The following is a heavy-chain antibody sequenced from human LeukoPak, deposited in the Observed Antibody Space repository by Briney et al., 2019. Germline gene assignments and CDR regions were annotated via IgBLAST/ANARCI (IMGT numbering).Heavy chain of an antibody. J-gene: IGHJ4*02. Sequence: GGSLRLSCAASGFTFSNYALSWVRQAPGKGLEWVSDISGSGGSTYYADSVKGRFTISRDNSKNTLYLQMNSLRAEDTAVYYCAKIGASTVTFELDYWGLGTLVTVSS. CDR3: AKIGASTVTFELDY. CDR1: GFTFSNYA. V-gene: IGHV3-23*01. D-gene: IGHD4-11*01. CDR2: ISGSGGST.